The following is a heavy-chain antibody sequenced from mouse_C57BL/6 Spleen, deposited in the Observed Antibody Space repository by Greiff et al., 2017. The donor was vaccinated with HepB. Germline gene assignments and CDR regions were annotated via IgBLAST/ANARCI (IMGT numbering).Heavy chain of an antibody. D-gene: IGHD1-1*01. CDR3: AATVVAPYFDY. CDR2: INPNNGGT. CDR1: GYSFTDYN. J-gene: IGHJ2*01. Sequence: EVQLQQSGPELVKPGASVKMSCKASGYSFTDYNMHWVKQSHGKSLEWIGYINPNNGGTSYNQKFKGKATLTANKSSSTAYMELRSLTSEDSAVYYCAATVVAPYFDYWGQGTTLTVSS. V-gene: IGHV1-22*01.